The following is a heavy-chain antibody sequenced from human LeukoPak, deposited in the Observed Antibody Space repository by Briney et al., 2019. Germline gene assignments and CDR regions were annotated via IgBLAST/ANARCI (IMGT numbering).Heavy chain of an antibody. Sequence: GRSLRLSCAASGFTFDDYAMHWVRQAPGKGLEWVSGISGSGDSTYYADSVKGRFTISRDNSKNTLYLQMNSLRAEDTAVYYCAKDYYVSGSYRHFDYWGQGTLVTVSS. J-gene: IGHJ4*02. CDR2: ISGSGDST. CDR3: AKDYYVSGSYRHFDY. D-gene: IGHD3-10*01. V-gene: IGHV3-23*01. CDR1: GFTFDDYA.